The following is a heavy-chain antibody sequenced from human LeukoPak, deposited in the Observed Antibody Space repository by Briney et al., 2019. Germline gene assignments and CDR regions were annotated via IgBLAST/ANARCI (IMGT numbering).Heavy chain of an antibody. Sequence: PGRSLRLSCAASGLTFSSYGMHWVRQAPGKGLEWVAVISYDGSNKYYADSVKGRFTISRDNSKNTLYLQMNSLRAEDTAVYYCAKDSPGTAAAGILDYWGQGTLVTVSS. CDR2: ISYDGSNK. CDR1: GLTFSSYG. CDR3: AKDSPGTAAAGILDY. J-gene: IGHJ4*02. D-gene: IGHD6-13*01. V-gene: IGHV3-30*18.